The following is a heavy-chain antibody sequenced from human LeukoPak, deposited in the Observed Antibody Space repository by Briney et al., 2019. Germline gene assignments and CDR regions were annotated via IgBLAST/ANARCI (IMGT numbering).Heavy chain of an antibody. CDR3: ARPEYDFWSGYPAEYFQH. J-gene: IGHJ1*01. CDR2: IIPTFGTA. Sequence: SVKVSCKASGYTFTSYAISWVRQAPGQGLEWMGGIIPTFGTANYAQKFQGRVTITADESTSTAYMELSSLRSEDTAVYYCARPEYDFWSGYPAEYFQHWGQGTLVTVSS. CDR1: GYTFTSYA. D-gene: IGHD3-3*01. V-gene: IGHV1-69*13.